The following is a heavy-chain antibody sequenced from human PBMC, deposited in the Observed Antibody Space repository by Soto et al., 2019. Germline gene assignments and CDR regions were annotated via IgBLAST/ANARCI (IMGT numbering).Heavy chain of an antibody. Sequence: GGSLRLSCAASGFTFSNAWMSWVRQAPGKGLEWVGRIKSKTDGGTTDYAAPVKGRFTISRDDSKNTLYLQMNSLKTEDTAVYYCTTRGVVPAVSLKKQNYYYYYMDVWGKGTTVTVSS. D-gene: IGHD2-2*01. CDR1: GFTFSNAW. CDR2: IKSKTDGGTT. J-gene: IGHJ6*03. CDR3: TTRGVVPAVSLKKQNYYYYYMDV. V-gene: IGHV3-15*01.